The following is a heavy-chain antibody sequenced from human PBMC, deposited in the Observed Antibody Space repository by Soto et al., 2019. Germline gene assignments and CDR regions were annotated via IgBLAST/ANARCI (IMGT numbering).Heavy chain of an antibody. V-gene: IGHV4-59*08. Sequence: QVQLQESGPGLVKPSETLSLTCTVSGGSISSYYWSWIRQPPGKGLEWIGYIYYSGSTNYNPSLKSRAPXSXAXXKNQFSLKLSSVTVADTAVYYCARHVVPAANYFAYWGQGTLVTVSS. J-gene: IGHJ4*02. D-gene: IGHD2-2*01. CDR2: IYYSGST. CDR3: ARHVVPAANYFAY. CDR1: GGSISSYY.